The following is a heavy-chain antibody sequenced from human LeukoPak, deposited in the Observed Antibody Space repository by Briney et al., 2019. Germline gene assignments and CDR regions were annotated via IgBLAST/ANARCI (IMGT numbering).Heavy chain of an antibody. CDR2: ISDSGDS. V-gene: IGHV4-39*07. D-gene: IGHD3-10*01. CDR3: ARGGSLYGSGSWGY. J-gene: IGHJ4*02. CDR1: GGSISSRSYY. Sequence: SETLSLTCTVSGGSISSRSYYWGWIRQPPGKGLVWIGKISDSGDSYYSPSLRSRVTISIDTSKNQFSLKLSSVTAADTAVYYCARGGSLYGSGSWGYWGQGTLVTVSS.